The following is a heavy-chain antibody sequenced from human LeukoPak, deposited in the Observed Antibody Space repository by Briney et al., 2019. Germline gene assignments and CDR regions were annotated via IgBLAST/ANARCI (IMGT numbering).Heavy chain of an antibody. CDR2: ISYDGSNK. D-gene: IGHD6-25*01. J-gene: IGHJ5*02. Sequence: GGSLRLSCAASGFTFSSYGMHWVRQAPGKGLEWVAVISYDGSNKYYADSVKGRFTISRHNSKNTVYLQMNSLRAEDTAVYYCSRSARFDPWGQGTLVTVSS. CDR3: SRSARFDP. V-gene: IGHV3-30*03. CDR1: GFTFSSYG.